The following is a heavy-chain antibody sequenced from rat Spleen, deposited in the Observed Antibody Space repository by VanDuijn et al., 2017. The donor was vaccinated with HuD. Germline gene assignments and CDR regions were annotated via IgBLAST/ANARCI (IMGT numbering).Heavy chain of an antibody. CDR3: ATPTPGIPFAY. J-gene: IGHJ3*01. CDR2: INYSGST. Sequence: MQLKESGPGLVKPSQSLSLTCSVTAYSITSNYWAWIRKFPGNKMEWLGYINYSGSTGYNPSLKSRISITRDTSKNHFFLQLNSVTTEDTATYYCATPTPGIPFAYWGQGTLVTVSS. CDR1: AYSITSNY. V-gene: IGHV3-1*01. D-gene: IGHD1-4*01.